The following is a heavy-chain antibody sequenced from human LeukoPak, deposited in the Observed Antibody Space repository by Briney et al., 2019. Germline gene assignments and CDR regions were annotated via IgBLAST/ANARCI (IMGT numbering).Heavy chain of an antibody. J-gene: IGHJ4*02. D-gene: IGHD3-3*01. CDR1: GGTFSSYA. CDR2: INPNSGGT. Sequence: ASVKVSCKASGGTFSSYAISWVRQAPGQGLEWMGRINPNSGGTNYAQKFQGRVTMTRDTSISTAYMELSRLRSDDTAVYYCARETYYDFWSGYLAKSYYFDYWGQGTLVTVSS. CDR3: ARETYYDFWSGYLAKSYYFDY. V-gene: IGHV1-2*06.